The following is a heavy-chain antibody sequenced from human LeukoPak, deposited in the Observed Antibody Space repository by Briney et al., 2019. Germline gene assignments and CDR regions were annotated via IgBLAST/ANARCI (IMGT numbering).Heavy chain of an antibody. V-gene: IGHV3-30*02. CDR2: IRYDGSNK. CDR1: GFTFSTYN. Sequence: GGSLRLSCAASGFTFSTYNMNWARQAPGKGLEWVAFIRYDGSNKYYADSVKGRFTISRDNSKNTLYLQMNSLRAEDTAVYYCAKDRRDMIVVAFDAFDIWGQGTMVTVSS. CDR3: AKDRRDMIVVAFDAFDI. D-gene: IGHD3-22*01. J-gene: IGHJ3*02.